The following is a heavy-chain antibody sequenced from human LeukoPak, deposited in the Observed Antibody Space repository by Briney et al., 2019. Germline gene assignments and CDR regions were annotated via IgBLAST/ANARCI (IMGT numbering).Heavy chain of an antibody. CDR1: GFTFSSHA. CDR2: ISGSGGST. D-gene: IGHD1-26*01. J-gene: IGHJ4*02. Sequence: GGSLRLSCAASGFTFSSHAMNWVRQAPGKGLEWVSGISGSGGSTYYADSLKGRFTISRDNSRNTLYLQMNSLRADDTAVYYCAKGATGGSYYFDYWGQGTLVTVSS. V-gene: IGHV3-23*01. CDR3: AKGATGGSYYFDY.